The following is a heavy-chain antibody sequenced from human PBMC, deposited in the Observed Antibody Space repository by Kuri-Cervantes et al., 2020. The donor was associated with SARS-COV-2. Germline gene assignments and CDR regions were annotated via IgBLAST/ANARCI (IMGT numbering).Heavy chain of an antibody. V-gene: IGHV4-34*01. CDR3: ARGGRIAVAGILLPLYYYGMDV. CDR1: GGSFSGHY. Sequence: GSLRLSCAVYGGSFSGHYWSWIRQPPGRGLEWIGEINHSGSTNYNPSLKSRVTISVDTSKNKFSLKLSSVTAADTAVYYCARGGRIAVAGILLPLYYYGMDVWGQGTTVTVSS. J-gene: IGHJ6*02. CDR2: INHSGST. D-gene: IGHD6-19*01.